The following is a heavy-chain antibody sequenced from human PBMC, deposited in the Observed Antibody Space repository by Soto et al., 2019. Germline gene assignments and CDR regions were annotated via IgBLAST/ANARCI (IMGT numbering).Heavy chain of an antibody. CDR1: GGSISSSSYY. Sequence: PSENPSLTCTVSGGSISSSSYYWGWIRQPPGKGLEWIGSIYYSGSTYYNPSLKSRVTISVDTSKNQFSLKLSAVTAADTAVYYCACGRVGATTDYFDYWGQGTLVIVSS. V-gene: IGHV4-39*05. CDR3: ACGRVGATTDYFDY. J-gene: IGHJ4*02. CDR2: IYYSGST. D-gene: IGHD1-26*01.